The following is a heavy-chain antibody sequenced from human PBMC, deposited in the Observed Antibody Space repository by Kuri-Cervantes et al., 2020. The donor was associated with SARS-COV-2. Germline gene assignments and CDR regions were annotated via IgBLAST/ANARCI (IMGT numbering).Heavy chain of an antibody. J-gene: IGHJ6*02. D-gene: IGHD2-2*01. CDR3: AKDIDIVVVPAYYYDYGMDV. Sequence: GGSLRLSCAASGFTFSSYGMHWVRQAPGKGLGWVAVISYDGSNKYYADSVKGRFTISRDNSKNTLYLQMNSLRAEDTAVYYCAKDIDIVVVPAYYYDYGMDVWGQGTTVTVSS. V-gene: IGHV3-30*18. CDR2: ISYDGSNK. CDR1: GFTFSSYG.